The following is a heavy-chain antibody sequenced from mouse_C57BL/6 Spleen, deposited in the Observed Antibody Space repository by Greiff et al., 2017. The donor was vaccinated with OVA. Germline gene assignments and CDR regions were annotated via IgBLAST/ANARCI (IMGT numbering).Heavy chain of an antibody. V-gene: IGHV1-50*01. CDR3: TRWGIDY. CDR2: IDPSDGYT. J-gene: IGHJ2*01. CDR1: GYTFTSYW. Sequence: QVQLQQPGAGLVKPGASVKLSCKASGYTFTSYWMQWVKQRPGQGLEWIGEIDPSDGYTNYNQKFKGKATLTVDTSTSTACMQLSSLTSEAAAVYYCTRWGIDYWGQGTTLTVAS.